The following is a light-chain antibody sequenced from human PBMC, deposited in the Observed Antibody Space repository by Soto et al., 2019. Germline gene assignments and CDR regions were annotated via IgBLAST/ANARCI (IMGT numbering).Light chain of an antibody. Sequence: QSVLTQPASVSGSPGQSITISCTGTSSDVGAYNFVSWHQQHPGKAPKLMIYNVYDRPSGISYRFSGSKSGNTASLTSSGLQGEDEDDYYCSAYAGSRTYVFGTGTKLTVL. CDR2: NVY. CDR3: SAYAGSRTYV. V-gene: IGLV2-14*03. J-gene: IGLJ1*01. CDR1: SSDVGAYNF.